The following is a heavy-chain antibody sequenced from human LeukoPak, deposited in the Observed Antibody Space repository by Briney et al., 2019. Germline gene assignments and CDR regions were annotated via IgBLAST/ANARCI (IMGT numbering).Heavy chain of an antibody. J-gene: IGHJ4*02. CDR3: ARGGDNYDILTQ. D-gene: IGHD3-9*01. CDR2: INPHSGGT. Sequence: ASMKVSFTSSDYIFTDYYIHWVRQAPGQGLEWMGWINPHSGGTNYAQKFQDRVTMTGDTSISTAYMELSRLISDDTAIYYCARGGDNYDILTQWGQGTLVTVSS. V-gene: IGHV1-2*02. CDR1: DYIFTDYY.